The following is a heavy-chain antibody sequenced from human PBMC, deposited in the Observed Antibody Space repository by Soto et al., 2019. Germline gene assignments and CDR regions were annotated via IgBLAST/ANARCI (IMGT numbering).Heavy chain of an antibody. V-gene: IGHV3-74*01. CDR1: GFTFSNYW. Sequence: EVQLVESGGGLAQPGGSLRLSCAASGFTFSNYWMHWVRRAPGKGLEWVSRINSDGSRSTYGDSVKGRFTVSRDTAKNTLYLQMNSLRVEDTAVYYYAREGLDTAGFFDIWGQGTMVIVSS. D-gene: IGHD6-13*01. CDR3: AREGLDTAGFFDI. CDR2: INSDGSRS. J-gene: IGHJ3*02.